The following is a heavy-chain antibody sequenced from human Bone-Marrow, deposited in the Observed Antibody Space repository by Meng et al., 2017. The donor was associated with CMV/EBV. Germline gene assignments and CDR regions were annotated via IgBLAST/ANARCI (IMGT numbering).Heavy chain of an antibody. D-gene: IGHD1-7*01. CDR3: ARNKIEETTFRYYYNGMDV. Sequence: FIAYYWSWIRQPPGKGLEWIGEINHSGSTNYNPSLKSRVTMSVDTSKKQFSLKVRSVTAADMAVYYCARNKIEETTFRYYYNGMDVWGQGTTVTVSS. CDR2: INHSGST. CDR1: FIAYY. J-gene: IGHJ6*02. V-gene: IGHV4-34*01.